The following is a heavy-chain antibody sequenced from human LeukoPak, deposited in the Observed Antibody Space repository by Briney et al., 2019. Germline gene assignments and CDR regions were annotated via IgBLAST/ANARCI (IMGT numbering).Heavy chain of an antibody. CDR1: GSTFSSYA. CDR3: AKDSAIVVVPAAIQGPPSLGGYNWFDP. CDR2: ISGSGGST. Sequence: GGSLRLSCAASGSTFSSYAMSWVRQAPGKGLEWVSAISGSGGSTYYADSVKGRFTISRDNSKNTLYLQMNSLRAEDTAVYYCAKDSAIVVVPAAIQGPPSLGGYNWFDPWGQGTLVTVSS. J-gene: IGHJ5*02. V-gene: IGHV3-23*01. D-gene: IGHD2-2*01.